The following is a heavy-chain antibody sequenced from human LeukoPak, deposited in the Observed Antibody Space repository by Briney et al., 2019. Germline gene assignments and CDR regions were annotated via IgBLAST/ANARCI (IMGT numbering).Heavy chain of an antibody. D-gene: IGHD1-1*01. J-gene: IGHJ4*02. Sequence: PSETLSLTCTVSGGSISSYYWNWIRQPPGKGLEWIGYIFYSGNTRYNPSLRSRVSISVDTSKNQFSLKLSSVTAADTAVYYCAKDRGRTTGAVSDYWGQGTLVTVSS. CDR1: GGSISSYY. V-gene: IGHV4-59*12. CDR2: IFYSGNT. CDR3: AKDRGRTTGAVSDY.